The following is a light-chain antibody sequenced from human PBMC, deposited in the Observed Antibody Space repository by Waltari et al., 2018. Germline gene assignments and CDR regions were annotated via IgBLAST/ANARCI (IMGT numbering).Light chain of an antibody. CDR2: QDN. Sequence: SYELTQPPSVSVSPGQTASINCSGDKLGDKYACWYQQKPGQSPVLVIYQDNMRPSGIPERVSGSNAGNTATRTISGTQAMDEADYYCQAWDSYFVVFGGGTKLTVL. CDR1: KLGDKY. J-gene: IGLJ2*01. V-gene: IGLV3-1*01. CDR3: QAWDSYFVV.